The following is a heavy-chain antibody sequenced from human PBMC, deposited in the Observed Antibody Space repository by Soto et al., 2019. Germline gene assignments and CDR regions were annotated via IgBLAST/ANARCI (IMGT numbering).Heavy chain of an antibody. D-gene: IGHD3-3*01. Sequence: PGGSLRLSCVASGFSFGDYGVHWVRQAPGRGPEWVSGISWNSGNIGYAETVKGRFTISRDNAKNSLYLQMNSLRAEDTALYYCVKDGLTSVFGLVHDGSDIWGHGTMVTVSS. CDR1: GFSFGDYG. V-gene: IGHV3-9*01. CDR2: ISWNSGNI. J-gene: IGHJ3*02. CDR3: VKDGLTSVFGLVHDGSDI.